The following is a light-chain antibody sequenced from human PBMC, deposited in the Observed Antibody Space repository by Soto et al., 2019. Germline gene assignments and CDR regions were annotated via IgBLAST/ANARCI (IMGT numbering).Light chain of an antibody. CDR3: SSYSSSPTVV. CDR2: EVS. CDR1: SSDVGGYKY. V-gene: IGLV2-14*01. J-gene: IGLJ2*01. Sequence: QSALTQPASVSGSPGQSITISCTGTSSDVGGYKYVSWYQQHPGKAPKLLIYEVSNRPSGVSNRFSGSKSGNTASLTISGLQAEDEADYYCSSYSSSPTVVFGGGTKLTVL.